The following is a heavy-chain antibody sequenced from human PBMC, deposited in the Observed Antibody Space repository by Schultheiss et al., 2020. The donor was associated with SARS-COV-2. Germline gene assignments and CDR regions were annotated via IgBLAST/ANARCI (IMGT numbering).Heavy chain of an antibody. J-gene: IGHJ6*03. Sequence: SETLSLTCAVSGGSISSSNWWSWVRQPPGKGLEWIGYIYYLGSTNYNPSLKSRVTIAVDTSKNQFSLKLSSVTAADTAVYYCARVREDPYYYHYMDVWGKGTTVTVSS. D-gene: IGHD1-26*01. V-gene: IGHV4-4*02. CDR1: GGSISSSNW. CDR3: ARVREDPYYYHYMDV. CDR2: IYYLGST.